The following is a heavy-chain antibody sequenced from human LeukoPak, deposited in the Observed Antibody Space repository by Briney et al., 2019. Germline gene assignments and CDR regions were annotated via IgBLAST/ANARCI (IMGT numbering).Heavy chain of an antibody. CDR1: GDSIRSYY. J-gene: IGHJ3*02. CDR3: ARSGPWGAFDI. Sequence: SETLSLTCTVSGDSIRSYYWRGIRHSPGRGLEWIGYIYYSGSTNYNPSLKSRITISVDRSKNQFSLKLSSVTAADTAVYYCARSGPWGAFDIWGQGTMVTVSS. V-gene: IGHV4-59*01. D-gene: IGHD7-27*01. CDR2: IYYSGST.